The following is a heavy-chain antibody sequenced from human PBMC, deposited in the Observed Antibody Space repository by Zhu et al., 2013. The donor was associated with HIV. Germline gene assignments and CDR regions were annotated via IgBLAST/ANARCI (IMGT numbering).Heavy chain of an antibody. J-gene: IGHJ4*02. D-gene: IGHD1-26*01. CDR1: GYTLTRNY. CDR2: IDPDDGST. Sequence: VQLVQSGPEVKKPGASVKVSCKASGYTLTRNYVHWVRQAPGQGLEWMGIIDPDDGSTTYAQILQGRVTLTRDMSTGTVYMELTRLTSDDTAVYYCARASGSYRNDHDYWGQGTLVTVSS. CDR3: ARASGSYRNDHDY. V-gene: IGHV1-46*01.